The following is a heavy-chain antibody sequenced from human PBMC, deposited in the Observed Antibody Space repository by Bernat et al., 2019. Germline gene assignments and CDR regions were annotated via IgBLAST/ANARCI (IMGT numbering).Heavy chain of an antibody. Sequence: QVQLVESGGGVVQPGRSLRLSCAASGFTFSLYGMHWVRQAPGKGLEWMAVIWYDGSPKYYADSVRGRFTISRDNSKNMLYLQMNSLSAEDTALYYCATLAYGYDSSAQNLGDYWGQGTLVTVSS. V-gene: IGHV3-33*01. D-gene: IGHD3-22*01. CDR1: GFTFSLYG. CDR2: IWYDGSPK. J-gene: IGHJ4*02. CDR3: ATLAYGYDSSAQNLGDY.